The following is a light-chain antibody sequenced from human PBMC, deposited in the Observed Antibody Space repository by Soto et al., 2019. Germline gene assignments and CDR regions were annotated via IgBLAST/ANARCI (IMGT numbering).Light chain of an antibody. CDR1: HVISSW. V-gene: IGKV1-12*01. CDR3: QQTNNFPYT. J-gene: IGKJ2*01. CDR2: AAS. Sequence: DLQMTQSPSSVSASVGDRVTITCRASHVISSWLAWCQQKPGKAPKLLIYAASRLQSGGPSRFSGSESGADFTLTISSLQPEDVATYYCQQTNNFPYTFGQGTKLEIK.